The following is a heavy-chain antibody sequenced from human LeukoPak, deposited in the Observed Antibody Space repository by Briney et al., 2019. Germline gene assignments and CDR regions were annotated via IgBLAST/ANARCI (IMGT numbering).Heavy chain of an antibody. CDR2: MNPNSGNT. CDR1: GYTFTSYD. V-gene: IGHV1-8*01. D-gene: IGHD5-18*01. J-gene: IGHJ6*02. Sequence: GASVKVSCKASGYTFTSYDINWVRQATGQGLEWMGWMNPNSGNTGYAQKFQGRVTMTRNTSISTAYMELSSLRSEDTAVYYWASGGYSYGPIYYYYGMDVWGQGTTVTVSS. CDR3: ASGGYSYGPIYYYYGMDV.